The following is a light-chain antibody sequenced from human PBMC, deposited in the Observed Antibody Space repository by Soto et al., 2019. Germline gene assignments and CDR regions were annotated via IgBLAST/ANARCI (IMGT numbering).Light chain of an antibody. J-gene: IGKJ1*01. CDR2: GAS. CDR3: QQYNNWPAWT. CDR1: QSVSSN. Sequence: EIVMTQSPATLSVSPGERATLSCRASQSVSSNLAWYQQKPGQPPRLLIYGASTRATGIPARFSGSGSGREFTLTISSLQSEDVAVYYCQQYNNWPAWTFGQGTKVEIK. V-gene: IGKV3-15*01.